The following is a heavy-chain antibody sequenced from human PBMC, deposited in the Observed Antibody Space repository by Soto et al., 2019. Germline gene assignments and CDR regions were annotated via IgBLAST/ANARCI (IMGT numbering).Heavy chain of an antibody. CDR2: IYYSGST. D-gene: IGHD3-3*01. Sequence: PSETLSLTCTVSGGSISSYYWSWIRQPPGKGLEWIGYIYYSGSTNYNPSLKSRVTISVDTSKNQFSLKLSSVTAADTAVYCCARGERTIFGVVSGWFDPWGQGTLVTVSS. J-gene: IGHJ5*02. CDR1: GGSISSYY. V-gene: IGHV4-59*01. CDR3: ARGERTIFGVVSGWFDP.